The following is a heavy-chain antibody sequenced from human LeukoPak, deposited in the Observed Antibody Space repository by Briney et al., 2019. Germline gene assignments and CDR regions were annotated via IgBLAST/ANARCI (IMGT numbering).Heavy chain of an antibody. CDR2: MNPNSGNT. CDR1: GYTFTSYD. Sequence: GASVKVSCKASGYTFTSYDINWVRQATGQGPEWMGWMNPNSGNTGYVQKFQGRVTMTRNTSISTAYMELSSLRSEDTAVYYCARVDYYGSGSYLREYFYYGMDVWGQGTTVTVSS. CDR3: ARVDYYGSGSYLREYFYYGMDV. J-gene: IGHJ6*02. D-gene: IGHD3-10*01. V-gene: IGHV1-8*01.